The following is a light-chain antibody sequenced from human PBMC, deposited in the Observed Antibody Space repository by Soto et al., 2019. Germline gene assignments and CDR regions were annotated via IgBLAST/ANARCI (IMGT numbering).Light chain of an antibody. CDR3: QQYYSYPCT. CDR1: QPINTW. V-gene: IGKV1-5*01. CDR2: DAS. Sequence: DIHDPDSPPTLSASVRDRVTITCRASQPINTWLAWYQEKPGKAPKLLIYDASSLQSGVPARFSGSGSGTEFTLTISSLQPDDVAAYYCQQYYSYPCTFGGGTKVDIK. J-gene: IGKJ4*02.